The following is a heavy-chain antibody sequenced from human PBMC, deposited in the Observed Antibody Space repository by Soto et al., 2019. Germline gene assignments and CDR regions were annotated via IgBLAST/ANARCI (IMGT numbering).Heavy chain of an antibody. CDR1: GFTFTSSA. CDR2: IVVGSGNT. CDR3: AADRPAYSSSWYVEYYGMDV. D-gene: IGHD6-13*01. V-gene: IGHV1-58*01. J-gene: IGHJ6*02. Sequence: SVKFSCKASGFTFTSSAVQWVRQARGQRLEWIGWIVVGSGNTNYAQKFQERVTITRDMSTSTAYMELSSLRSEDTAVYYCAADRPAYSSSWYVEYYGMDVWGQGTTVTVSS.